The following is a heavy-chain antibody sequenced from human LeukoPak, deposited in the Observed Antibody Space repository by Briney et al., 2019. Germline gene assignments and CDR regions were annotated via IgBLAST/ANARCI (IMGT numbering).Heavy chain of an antibody. CDR1: GASISSGYYY. V-gene: IGHV4-30-4*01. CDR2: IYYSGST. Sequence: SQTLSLTCTVSGASISSGYYYWSWLRQSPGKGLEWIGYIYYSGSTYYSPSLKSRLTISLDTSKNHLSLKLTSVTAADTAIYYCARDNDDGDYVGWFDPWGQGTLVTVSS. D-gene: IGHD4-17*01. CDR3: ARDNDDGDYVGWFDP. J-gene: IGHJ5*02.